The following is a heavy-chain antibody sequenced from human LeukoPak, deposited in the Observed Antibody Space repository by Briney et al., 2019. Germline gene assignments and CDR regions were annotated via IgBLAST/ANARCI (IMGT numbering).Heavy chain of an antibody. Sequence: GGSLRLSCAASGFTFSDYYMSWIRQAPGKGLGWVSYISSSGSAIYYADSVKGRFTISRDNAKNSLYLQMNSLRAEDTAVYYCAKDNDSSGYYYYYFDYWGQGTLVTVSS. CDR2: ISSSGSAI. J-gene: IGHJ4*02. CDR3: AKDNDSSGYYYYYFDY. CDR1: GFTFSDYY. D-gene: IGHD3-22*01. V-gene: IGHV3-11*04.